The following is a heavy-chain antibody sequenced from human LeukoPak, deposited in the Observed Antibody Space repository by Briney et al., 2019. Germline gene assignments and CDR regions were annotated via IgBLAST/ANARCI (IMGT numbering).Heavy chain of an antibody. CDR1: GYTFTGYY. CDR2: INPNSGGT. Sequence: ASVKVSCKASGYTFTGYYMHWVRQAPGQGLEWMGRINPNSGGTNYAQKFQGRVTMTTDTSTSTAYMELRSLRSDDTAVYYCARKASGWYYFDYWGQGTLVTVSS. D-gene: IGHD6-19*01. V-gene: IGHV1-2*06. CDR3: ARKASGWYYFDY. J-gene: IGHJ4*02.